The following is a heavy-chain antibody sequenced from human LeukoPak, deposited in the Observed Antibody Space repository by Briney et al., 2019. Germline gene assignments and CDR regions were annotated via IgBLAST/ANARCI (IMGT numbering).Heavy chain of an antibody. V-gene: IGHV4-61*01. CDR1: GYSISSGYY. D-gene: IGHD3-16*01. CDR3: ARLFSFPLRAPFDP. J-gene: IGHJ5*02. Sequence: SETLSLTCTVSGYSISSGYYWSWIRQPPGKGLEWIGYIFYSGGTNYNPSLKSRVTISVDTSKNQFSLKLSSVTAADTAVYYCARLFSFPLRAPFDPWGQGTLVTVSS. CDR2: IFYSGGT.